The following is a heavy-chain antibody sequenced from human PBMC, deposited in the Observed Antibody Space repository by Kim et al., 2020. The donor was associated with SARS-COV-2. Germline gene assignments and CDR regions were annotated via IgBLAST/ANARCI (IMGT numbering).Heavy chain of an antibody. V-gene: IGHV4-4*02. CDR1: GGSISSSNW. CDR2: IYHSGST. J-gene: IGHJ5*02. CDR3: ASRGAWAGKVGSGSPLMPNLKKNWFDP. Sequence: SETLSLTCAVSGGSISSSNWWSWVRQPPGKGLEWIGEIYHSGSTNYNPSLKSRVTISVDKSKNQFSLKLSSVTAADTAVYYCASRGAWAGKVGSGSPLMPNLKKNWFDPWGQGTLVTVSS. D-gene: IGHD3-10*01.